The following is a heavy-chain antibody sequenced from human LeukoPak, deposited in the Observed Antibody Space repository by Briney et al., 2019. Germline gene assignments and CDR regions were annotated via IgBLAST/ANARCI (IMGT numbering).Heavy chain of an antibody. V-gene: IGHV5-51*01. Sequence: GESLKISCKGSGYTFTTFWIGWVRQMPGKGLEWMGIIYPGDSDTRYSPSFQGQVTISADKSISTAYLQWSSLKASDTAMYYCARLPGIVATIERYFDYWGQGTLVTVSS. CDR2: IYPGDSDT. CDR1: GYTFTTFW. CDR3: ARLPGIVATIERYFDY. J-gene: IGHJ4*02. D-gene: IGHD5-12*01.